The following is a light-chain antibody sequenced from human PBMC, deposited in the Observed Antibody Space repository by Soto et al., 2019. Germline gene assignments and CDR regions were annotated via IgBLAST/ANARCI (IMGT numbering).Light chain of an antibody. CDR1: EDISNY. Sequence: DIQMTQSPSSLSASVGDRVTITCRASEDISNYLAWDQQKPGKVPKLLIYGASTLQSGVPSRFSGSGSGTDFTLTSSSLQTEDVATYYCQNYNRAPWTFGQGTKVESK. V-gene: IGKV1-27*01. J-gene: IGKJ1*01. CDR2: GAS. CDR3: QNYNRAPWT.